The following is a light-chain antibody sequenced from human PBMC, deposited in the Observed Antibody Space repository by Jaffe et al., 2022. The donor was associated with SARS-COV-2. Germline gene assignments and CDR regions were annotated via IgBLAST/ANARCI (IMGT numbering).Light chain of an antibody. V-gene: IGKV3-15*01. CDR3: QQYNNWPGT. J-gene: IGKJ1*01. Sequence: EIVMTQSPATLSVSPGERATLSCRASQSVSSNLAWYQQKPGQGPRFLIYGASTRATGIPARFSGSGSGTEFTLTISSLQSEDFAVYYCQQYNNWPGTFGQGTKVEIK. CDR1: QSVSSN. CDR2: GAS.